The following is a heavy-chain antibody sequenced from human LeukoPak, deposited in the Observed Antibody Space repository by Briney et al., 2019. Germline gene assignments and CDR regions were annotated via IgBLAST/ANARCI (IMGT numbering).Heavy chain of an antibody. CDR3: ARVSPNTVTTLQDFDY. CDR1: GSTFSSYA. CDR2: IKQDGSEK. Sequence: GGSLRLSCAASGSTFSSYAMSWVRQAPGKGLEWVANIKQDGSEKYYVDSVKGRFTISRDNAKNSLYLQMNSLRAEDTAVYYCARVSPNTVTTLQDFDYWGQGTLVTVSS. J-gene: IGHJ4*02. D-gene: IGHD4-17*01. V-gene: IGHV3-7*01.